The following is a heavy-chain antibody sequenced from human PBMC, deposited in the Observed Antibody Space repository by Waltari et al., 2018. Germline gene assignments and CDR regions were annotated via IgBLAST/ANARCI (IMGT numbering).Heavy chain of an antibody. D-gene: IGHD3-10*02. Sequence: QVQLVQSGGGVAQPGTSLRLSCAGSGFSFGTYGRRWGRPAPGKGLGWVAVIRSDGNEKYYADSVKGRFTISKDNSKNTLYLQMNSLRAEDTAMYYCAKVCCSGSAGHYFDCWGQGTQVTVSS. CDR3: AKVCCSGSAGHYFDC. V-gene: IGHV3-30*02. CDR1: GFSFGTYG. CDR2: IRSDGNEK. J-gene: IGHJ4*02.